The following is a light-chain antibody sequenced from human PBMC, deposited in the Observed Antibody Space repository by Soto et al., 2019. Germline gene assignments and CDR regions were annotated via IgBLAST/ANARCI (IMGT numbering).Light chain of an antibody. J-gene: IGKJ1*01. CDR3: QHYNSYSEA. V-gene: IGKV1-5*03. CDR2: KAS. Sequence: DIQMTQSPSTLSGSVGDRVTITCRDSQTISSWLAWYQQKPGKAPKLLIYKASTLKSGVPSRFSGSGSGTEFTLTISSLQTDDFATYYCQHYNSYSEAFGQGTKVDLK. CDR1: QTISSW.